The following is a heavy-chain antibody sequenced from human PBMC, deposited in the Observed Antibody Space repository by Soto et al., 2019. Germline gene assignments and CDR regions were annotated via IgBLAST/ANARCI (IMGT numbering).Heavy chain of an antibody. CDR3: ARDPGYSYDDY. CDR2: INAGNGNT. J-gene: IGHJ4*02. D-gene: IGHD5-18*01. CDR1: GYTFTSYA. V-gene: IGHV1-3*01. Sequence: QVQLVQSGAEVKKPGASVKVSCKASGYTFTSYAMHWVRQAPGQRLEWMGWINAGNGNTKYSQKFQGRVTITRDTSASTAYIELSSLRSEDTAVDYCARDPGYSYDDYWGQVTLVTVSS.